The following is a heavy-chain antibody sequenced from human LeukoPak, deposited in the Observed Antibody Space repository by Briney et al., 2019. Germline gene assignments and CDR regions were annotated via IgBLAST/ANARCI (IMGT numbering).Heavy chain of an antibody. CDR2: INHSGST. Sequence: SETLSLTCAVYGGSFSGYYWSWIRQPPGKGLEWIGEINHSGSTNYNPSLKSRVTISVDTSKNQFSLKLNSVTAADTAVYYCARKRADYDFWSGYFACWGQGTLVTVSS. V-gene: IGHV4-34*01. J-gene: IGHJ4*02. CDR3: ARKRADYDFWSGYFAC. CDR1: GGSFSGYY. D-gene: IGHD3-3*01.